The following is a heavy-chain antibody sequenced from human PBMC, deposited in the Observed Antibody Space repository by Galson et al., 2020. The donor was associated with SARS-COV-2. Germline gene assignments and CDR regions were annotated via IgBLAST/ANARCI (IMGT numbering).Heavy chain of an antibody. CDR1: GGFIASYY. CDR2: IYYTGGNT. Sequence: SETLSLTCTVSGGFIASYYWSWIRQPPGKGLEWIGHIYYTGGNTNYNPSLKRRIIMSVDTSKNQFSLKLSSVTAADTAVYYCARAEYSTSLYHDYYMDVWGRGTTVTVSS. D-gene: IGHD6-6*01. CDR3: ARAEYSTSLYHDYYMDV. V-gene: IGHV4-59*01. J-gene: IGHJ6*03.